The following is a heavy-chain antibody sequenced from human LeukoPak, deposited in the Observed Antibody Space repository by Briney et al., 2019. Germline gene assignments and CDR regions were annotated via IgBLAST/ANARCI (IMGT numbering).Heavy chain of an antibody. Sequence: PGGSLRLSCAASGFTFSSYWMHWVRQAPGKGLVWVSRINSDGSSTSYADSVKGRFTISRDNSRNTLYLQMNSLRAEDTAVYYCAKGDYGDYDWGQGTLVTVSS. CDR1: GFTFSSYW. CDR3: AKGDYGDYD. D-gene: IGHD4-17*01. V-gene: IGHV3-74*01. CDR2: INSDGSST. J-gene: IGHJ4*02.